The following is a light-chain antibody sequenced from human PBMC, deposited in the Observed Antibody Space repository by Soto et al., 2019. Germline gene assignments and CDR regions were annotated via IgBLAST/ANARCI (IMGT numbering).Light chain of an antibody. J-gene: IGKJ2*01. CDR1: QSLLHSNGYNY. CDR2: LGS. V-gene: IGKV2-28*01. CDR3: KQALQTPYT. Sequence: DIVMTQSPLSLPVTPGEPASISCRSSQSLLHSNGYNYLDWYLQKPGQSPQLLIYLGSNRASGGPDRFSGSGSGTDFTLKSSRVEAEDVGVYYCKQALQTPYTFGQGTKLEIK.